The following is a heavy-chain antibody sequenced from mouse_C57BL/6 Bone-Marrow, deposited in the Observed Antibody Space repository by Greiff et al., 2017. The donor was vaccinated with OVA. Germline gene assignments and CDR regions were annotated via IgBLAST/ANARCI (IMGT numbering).Heavy chain of an antibody. CDR2: SRNKANDYTT. D-gene: IGHD5-5*01. CDR3: ARHYRDYAMDY. J-gene: IGHJ4*01. CDR1: GFTFSDFY. V-gene: IGHV7-1*01. Sequence: EVMLVESGGGLVQSGRSLRLSCATSGFTFSDFYMEWVRQAPGKGLEWIAASRNKANDYTTEYSASVKGRFIVSRDTSQSILYLQMNALRAEDTAIYYCARHYRDYAMDYWGQGTSVTVSS.